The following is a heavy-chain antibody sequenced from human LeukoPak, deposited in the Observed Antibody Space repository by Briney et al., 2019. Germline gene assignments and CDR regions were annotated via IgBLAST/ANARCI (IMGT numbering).Heavy chain of an antibody. D-gene: IGHD6-13*01. V-gene: IGHV3-48*03. Sequence: PGGSLRLSCAASGFTFSSYEMNWVRQAPGKGLEWVSYISSSGSTIYYADSVKGRFTISRGNAKNSLYLQMNSLRAEDTAVYYCAKAAAGTAYFDYWGQGTLVTVSS. CDR2: ISSSGSTI. J-gene: IGHJ4*02. CDR3: AKAAAGTAYFDY. CDR1: GFTFSSYE.